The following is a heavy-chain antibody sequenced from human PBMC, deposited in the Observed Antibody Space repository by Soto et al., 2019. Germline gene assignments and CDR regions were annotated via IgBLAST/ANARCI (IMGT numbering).Heavy chain of an antibody. J-gene: IGHJ5*02. Sequence: SETLSLTCAVYGGSFSGFYWSWIRQPPGKGLEWIGEINHSGSTNYNPSLKSRVTISVDTSKNQFSLKLSSVTAADTAVYYCASRRRGIAARPASQRYNWFDPWGQGTLVTVSS. V-gene: IGHV4-34*01. D-gene: IGHD6-6*01. CDR2: INHSGST. CDR1: GGSFSGFY. CDR3: ASRRRGIAARPASQRYNWFDP.